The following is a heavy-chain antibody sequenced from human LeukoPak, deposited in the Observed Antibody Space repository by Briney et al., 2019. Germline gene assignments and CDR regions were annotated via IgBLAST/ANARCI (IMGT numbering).Heavy chain of an antibody. CDR2: IKHDGSEK. CDR3: ATWRGSGSYGGYFDY. Sequence: GGSLRLSCAASGFIFTNYFMSWVRQAPGKGLEWVASIKHDGSEKYYVDSVRGRFTISRDNSKNTLYLQMNSLRVEDTAVYYCATWRGSGSYGGYFDYWGQGTPVTVSS. CDR1: GFIFTNYF. V-gene: IGHV3-7*01. D-gene: IGHD3-10*01. J-gene: IGHJ4*02.